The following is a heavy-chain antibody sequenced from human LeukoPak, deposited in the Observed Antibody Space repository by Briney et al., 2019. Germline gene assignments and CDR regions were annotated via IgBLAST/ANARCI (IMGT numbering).Heavy chain of an antibody. J-gene: IGHJ4*02. Sequence: SVKVSCKASGGTFSSYAISWVRQAPGQGLEWMGGIIPIFGTANYAQKFQGRVTITADESTSTAYVELSSLRSEDTAVYYCARVGYCSSTSCHQDYWGQGTLVTVSS. CDR2: IIPIFGTA. D-gene: IGHD2-2*01. CDR1: GGTFSSYA. CDR3: ARVGYCSSTSCHQDY. V-gene: IGHV1-69*13.